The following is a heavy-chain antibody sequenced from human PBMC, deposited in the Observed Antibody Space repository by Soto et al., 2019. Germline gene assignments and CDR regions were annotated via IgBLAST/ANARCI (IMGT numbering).Heavy chain of an antibody. CDR1: GGSISSSSYF. V-gene: IGHV4-39*01. D-gene: IGHD2-8*01. Sequence: PSETLSLTCTVSGGSISSSSYFWGWIRQPPGKGLEWIGSIYYSGSTYYNPSLKSRVTVSVDTSKNQFSLKLSSVTAADTAVYYCARLGGYCTTSCYGYYGMDVWGQGTTVTVSS. J-gene: IGHJ6*02. CDR3: ARLGGYCTTSCYGYYGMDV. CDR2: IYYSGST.